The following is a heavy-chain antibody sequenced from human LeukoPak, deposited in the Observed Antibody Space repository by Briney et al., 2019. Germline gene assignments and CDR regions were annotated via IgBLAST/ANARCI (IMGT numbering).Heavy chain of an antibody. CDR2: MNPNSGNT. CDR3: ARGHSSSWFTLGYYYGMDV. J-gene: IGHJ6*02. V-gene: IGHV1-8*01. D-gene: IGHD6-13*01. CDR1: GYTFTSYD. Sequence: ASVKVSCKASGYTFTSYDINWVRQATGQGLEWMGWMNPNSGNTGYAQKFQGRVTMTRNTSISTAYMELSSLRSEDTAVYYCARGHSSSWFTLGYYYGMDVRGQGTTVTVSS.